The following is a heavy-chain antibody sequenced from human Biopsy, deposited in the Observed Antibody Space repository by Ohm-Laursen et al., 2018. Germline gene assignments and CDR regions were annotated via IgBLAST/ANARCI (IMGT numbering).Heavy chain of an antibody. Sequence: SETLSLTCPVSGDSVSSGSFYWTWIRQPPGQGLEYIGYIYDRGSTANYNPSLESRVTMSVDMPKNQFYLKLYSVTAADTAVYYCARGRRTSGWPYFDNWGQGARVIVSP. J-gene: IGHJ4*02. CDR1: GDSVSSGSFY. D-gene: IGHD6-19*01. CDR3: ARGRRTSGWPYFDN. CDR2: IYDRGSTA. V-gene: IGHV4-61*01.